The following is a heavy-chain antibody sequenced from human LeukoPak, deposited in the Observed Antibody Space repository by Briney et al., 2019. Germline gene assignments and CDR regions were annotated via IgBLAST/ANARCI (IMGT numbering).Heavy chain of an antibody. D-gene: IGHD5-18*01. J-gene: IGHJ6*03. V-gene: IGHV3-11*01. CDR3: ARLPWIQLWVTYYMDV. CDR2: ISSSGSTI. CDR1: GFTFSDYY. Sequence: GGSLRLSCAASGFTFSDYYMSWIRQAPGKGLEWVSYISSSGSTIYYADSVKGRFTISRDNAKNSLYLQMNSLRAEDTAVYYFARLPWIQLWVTYYMDVWGKGTTVTVSS.